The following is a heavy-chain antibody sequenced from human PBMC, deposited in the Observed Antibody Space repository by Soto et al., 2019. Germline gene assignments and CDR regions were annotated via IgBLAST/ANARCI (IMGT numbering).Heavy chain of an antibody. V-gene: IGHV3-30-3*01. Sequence: QVQLVESGGGVVQPGRSLRLSCAASGFTFSSYAMHWVRQAPGKGLEWVAVISYDGSNKYYTDSVKGRFTISRDNSKNTLYLQMNSLRPEDTAVYYCARDNIAVAGLDFDYWGQGTLVTVSS. J-gene: IGHJ4*02. CDR1: GFTFSSYA. CDR2: ISYDGSNK. D-gene: IGHD6-19*01. CDR3: ARDNIAVAGLDFDY.